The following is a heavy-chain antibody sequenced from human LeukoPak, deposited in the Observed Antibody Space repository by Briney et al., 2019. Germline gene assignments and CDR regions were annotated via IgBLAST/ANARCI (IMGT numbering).Heavy chain of an antibody. CDR2: IFYSGGT. J-gene: IGHJ4*02. V-gene: IGHV4-39*01. CDR1: GGSINTPNYY. CDR3: AANSADYNTLGSSYKV. D-gene: IGHD3-10*01. Sequence: SETLSLTCTVSGGSINTPNYYWGWIRQTPGKGLEWIGNIFYSGGTYYSPSLTSRVTISLGTSRNQFSLKLNSVTAADTAVFYCAANSADYNTLGSSYKVWGQGTLVTVSS.